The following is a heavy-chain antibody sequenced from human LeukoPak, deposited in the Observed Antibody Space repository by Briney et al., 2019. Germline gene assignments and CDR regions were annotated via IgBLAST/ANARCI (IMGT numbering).Heavy chain of an antibody. J-gene: IGHJ4*01. CDR3: ARAGFGSGWHYFDY. CDR2: VYSSGST. Sequence: SETLSLTCSVSGGSIRFFYWSWIRQPAEKGLEWIGRVYSSGSTNYNPSLKSRVSMSVDTSKNQYSLRLISVTAADTAVYYCARAGFGSGWHYFDYWGRGILVSVSS. D-gene: IGHD6-19*01. V-gene: IGHV4-4*07. CDR1: GGSIRFFY.